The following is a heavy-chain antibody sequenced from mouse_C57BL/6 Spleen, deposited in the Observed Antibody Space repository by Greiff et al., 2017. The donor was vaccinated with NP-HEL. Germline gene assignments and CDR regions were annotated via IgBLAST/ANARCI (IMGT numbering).Heavy chain of an antibody. CDR3: ARAITTVVADYAMNY. V-gene: IGHV5-17*01. CDR2: ISSGSSTL. J-gene: IGHJ4*01. D-gene: IGHD1-1*01. CDR1: GFTFSDYG. Sequence: EVMLVESGGGLVKPGGSLKLSCAASGFTFSDYGMHWVRQAPEKGLEWVAYISSGSSTLYYADTVKGRFTISRDNAKNTLFLQMTSLRSEDTAMYYCARAITTVVADYAMNYWGQGTSVTVSS.